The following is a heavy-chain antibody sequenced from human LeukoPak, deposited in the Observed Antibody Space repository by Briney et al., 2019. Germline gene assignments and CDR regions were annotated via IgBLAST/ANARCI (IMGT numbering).Heavy chain of an antibody. CDR1: GFTFSSYG. V-gene: IGHV3-30*02. CDR2: IRYDGSNK. Sequence: GGSLRLSCAASGFTFSSYGMHWVRQAPGKGLEWVAFIRYDGSNKYYADSVKGRFTISRDNSKNTLYLQMNSLRAEDTAVYYCAKVGATHDAFDIWGQGTMVTVSS. D-gene: IGHD1-26*01. CDR3: AKVGATHDAFDI. J-gene: IGHJ3*02.